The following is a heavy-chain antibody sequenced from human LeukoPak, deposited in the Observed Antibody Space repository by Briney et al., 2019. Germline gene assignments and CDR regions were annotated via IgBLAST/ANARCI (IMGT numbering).Heavy chain of an antibody. CDR1: GCSFTSYW. CDR3: ARRSVQLERRDAFDI. D-gene: IGHD1-1*01. Sequence: GESLKISCKGSGCSFTSYWIGWVRQMPGKGLEWMGIIYPGDSDTRYSPSFQGQVTISADKSISTAYLQWSSLKASDTAMYYCARRSVQLERRDAFDIWGQGTMVTVSS. J-gene: IGHJ3*02. CDR2: IYPGDSDT. V-gene: IGHV5-51*01.